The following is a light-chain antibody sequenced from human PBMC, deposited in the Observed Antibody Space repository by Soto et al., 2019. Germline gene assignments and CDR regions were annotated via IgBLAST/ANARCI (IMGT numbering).Light chain of an antibody. CDR3: QQYKSYPWT. Sequence: DIQMTQSPSTLSASVGNTVTITCRASQSIGYWMAWYQQKPGKAPKFLINDASSVESGVPSRFSGSGYGTEFTLTISSLQPDDFATYYCQQYKSYPWTFGQGTKVDIK. J-gene: IGKJ1*01. CDR2: DAS. CDR1: QSIGYW. V-gene: IGKV1-5*01.